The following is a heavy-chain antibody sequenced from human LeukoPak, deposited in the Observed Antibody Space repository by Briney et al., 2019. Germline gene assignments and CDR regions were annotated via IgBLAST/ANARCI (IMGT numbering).Heavy chain of an antibody. Sequence: GGSLRLSCAASGSTFSTYSMNWVRHAPGKGLEWVSSISSSSTNIYYADSVKGRFTISRDNGKNLMSLQMHSLRDEDTAVYYCARADRDGNKGFLDWGQGTLVTFSS. J-gene: IGHJ4*02. V-gene: IGHV3-21*01. CDR3: ARADRDGNKGFLD. D-gene: IGHD5-24*01. CDR1: GSTFSTYS. CDR2: ISSSSTNI.